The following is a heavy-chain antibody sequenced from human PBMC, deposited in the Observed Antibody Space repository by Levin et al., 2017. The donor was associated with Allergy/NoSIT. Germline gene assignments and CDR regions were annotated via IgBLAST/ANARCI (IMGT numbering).Heavy chain of an antibody. CDR1: SFSFDIYA. Sequence: GESLKISCAASSFSFDIYAMGWVRQAPGKELEYVSAISSSGGSTYYADSVRGRFTISRDNSKNTLYLQMNGLRAEDTGLYYCARGQVIIWGSSPYYFDYWGQGTLVTVSS. V-gene: IGHV3-23*01. D-gene: IGHD3-16*01. CDR3: ARGQVIIWGSSPYYFDY. J-gene: IGHJ4*02. CDR2: ISSSGGST.